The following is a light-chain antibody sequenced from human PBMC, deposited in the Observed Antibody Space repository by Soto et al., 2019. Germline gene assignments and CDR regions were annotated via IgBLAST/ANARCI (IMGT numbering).Light chain of an antibody. Sequence: DIVMTQYPATLSVSLGEIASLSCRASQRVSNNLAWYQQKPGQAPRLLIYGASTRATGIPARFSGSGSGTEFTLTISSLQSEDFAVYHCQQYDNWPGTFGQGTKLEIK. CDR2: GAS. J-gene: IGKJ2*01. CDR3: QQYDNWPGT. CDR1: QRVSNN. V-gene: IGKV3-15*01.